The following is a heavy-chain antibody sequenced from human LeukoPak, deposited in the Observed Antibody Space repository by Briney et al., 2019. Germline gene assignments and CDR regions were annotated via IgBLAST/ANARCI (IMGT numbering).Heavy chain of an antibody. V-gene: IGHV1-69*13. Sequence: GASVKVSCKASGGTFSSYAISWVRQAPGQGLEWMGGIIPIFGTANYAQKFQGRVTITADESTSTAYMELSSLRSEDTAVYYCARRNYDFWSGSYRNWFDPWGQGTLVTVSS. D-gene: IGHD3-3*01. J-gene: IGHJ5*02. CDR1: GGTFSSYA. CDR2: IIPIFGTA. CDR3: ARRNYDFWSGSYRNWFDP.